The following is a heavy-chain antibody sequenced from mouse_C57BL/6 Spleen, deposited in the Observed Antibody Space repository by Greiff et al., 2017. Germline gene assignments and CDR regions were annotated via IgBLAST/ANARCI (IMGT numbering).Heavy chain of an antibody. D-gene: IGHD1-1*01. CDR3: ARNYYGSSYYYAMDY. V-gene: IGHV1-78*01. CDR1: GYTFTDHT. J-gene: IGHJ4*01. CDR2: IYPRDGST. Sequence: VKLVESDAELVKPGASVKISCKVSGYTFTDHTIHWMKQRPEQGLEWIGYIYPRDGSTKYNEKFKGKATLTADKSSSTAYMQLNSLTSEDSAVYFCARNYYGSSYYYAMDYWGQGTSVTVSS.